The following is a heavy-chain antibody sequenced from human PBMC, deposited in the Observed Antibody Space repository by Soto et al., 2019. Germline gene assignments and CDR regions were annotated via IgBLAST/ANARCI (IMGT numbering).Heavy chain of an antibody. CDR3: ASSPRTVTTYLFDY. V-gene: IGHV4-30-4*01. D-gene: IGHD4-17*01. Sequence: SETLSLTCTVSGGSISSYYWSWIRQPPGKGLEWIGYIYYSGSTYYNPSLKSRVTISVDTSKNQFSLKLSSVTAADTAVYYCASSPRTVTTYLFDYWGQGTLVTVSS. J-gene: IGHJ4*02. CDR2: IYYSGST. CDR1: GGSISSYY.